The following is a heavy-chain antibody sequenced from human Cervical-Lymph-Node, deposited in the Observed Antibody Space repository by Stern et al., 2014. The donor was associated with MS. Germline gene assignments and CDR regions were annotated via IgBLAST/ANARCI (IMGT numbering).Heavy chain of an antibody. V-gene: IGHV4-30-4*01. Sequence: VQLLESGPGLVKPSQTLSLTCTVSGGSISSGDYYWSWIRQPPGKGLEWIGYIYYSGSTYYNPSLKSRVTISVDTSKNQFSLKLSSVTAADTAVYYCAREGPRTGTLVYWGQGTLVTVSS. CDR2: IYYSGST. CDR3: AREGPRTGTLVY. J-gene: IGHJ4*02. D-gene: IGHD3/OR15-3a*01. CDR1: GGSISSGDYY.